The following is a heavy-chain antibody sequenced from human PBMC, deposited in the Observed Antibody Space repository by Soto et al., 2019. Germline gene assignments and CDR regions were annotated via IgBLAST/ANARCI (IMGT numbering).Heavy chain of an antibody. CDR3: ARGAGGSGWYYFDS. D-gene: IGHD6-19*01. Sequence: PGGSLRLSCAASGFTFSTYVMFWVRQAPGKGLDYVSGISTNGGSPDYANSVKGRSTISRDNLKNMLFLQMGSLRAEDMAVYYCARGAGGSGWYYFDSWGQGTLVTVSS. J-gene: IGHJ4*02. V-gene: IGHV3-64*01. CDR1: GFTFSTYV. CDR2: ISTNGGSP.